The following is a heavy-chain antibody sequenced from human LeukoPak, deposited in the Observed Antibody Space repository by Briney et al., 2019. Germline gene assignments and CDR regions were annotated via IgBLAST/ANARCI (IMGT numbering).Heavy chain of an antibody. J-gene: IGHJ6*02. D-gene: IGHD5-18*01. CDR1: GFTVSSNY. V-gene: IGHV3-66*01. Sequence: PGGSLRLSCAASGFTVSSNYMSWVHQAPGKGLEWVSVIYSGGSTYYADSVKGRFTISRDNAKNSLYLQMNSLRAEDTAVYYCARDGYSYVYYYYGMDVWGQGTTVTVSS. CDR3: ARDGYSYVYYYYGMDV. CDR2: IYSGGST.